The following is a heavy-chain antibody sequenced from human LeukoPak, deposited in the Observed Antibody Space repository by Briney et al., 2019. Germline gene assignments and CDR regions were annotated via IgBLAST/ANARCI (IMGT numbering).Heavy chain of an antibody. V-gene: IGHV4-59*08. CDR3: ARHTDIAPLSSLKY. CDR2: IYYSGST. D-gene: IGHD6-13*01. J-gene: IGHJ4*02. Sequence: SETLSLTCSVPGGFISSYYWNWIRQTPGKGLEWIGDIYYSGSTNYNPSLKSRVTISVDTSKNQFSLKLSSVTAADTAVYYCARHTDIAPLSSLKYWGQGALVTVSS. CDR1: GGFISSYY.